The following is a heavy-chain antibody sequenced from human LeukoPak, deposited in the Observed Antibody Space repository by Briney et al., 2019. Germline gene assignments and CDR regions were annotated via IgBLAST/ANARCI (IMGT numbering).Heavy chain of an antibody. Sequence: SETLSLTCTVSGCSINSGEYYWSWIRQAPGKGLEWIGYIYYSGSTYYDPSLKNRVTISVDTSKNQFSLKLSSVTAADTAVYYCARDYSEYCSGGSCYSYYYYGMDVWGQGTTVTVSS. CDR1: GCSINSGEYY. CDR3: ARDYSEYCSGGSCYSYYYYGMDV. D-gene: IGHD2-15*01. CDR2: IYYSGST. J-gene: IGHJ6*02. V-gene: IGHV4-30-4*01.